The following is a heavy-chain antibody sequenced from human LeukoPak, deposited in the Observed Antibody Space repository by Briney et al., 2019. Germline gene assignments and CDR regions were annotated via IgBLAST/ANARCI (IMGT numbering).Heavy chain of an antibody. J-gene: IGHJ5*02. Sequence: PAGALRLSCTTSGLTFSSYNMNWVRLAPGKRPEWVAYISAHDTTKYYAASVKGRFTISRDNAKKSLFLQMNSLRAEDTAVYYCAAASAFSSSWRSWGQGTVVSVSS. V-gene: IGHV3-48*01. CDR3: AAASAFSSSWRS. D-gene: IGHD6-13*01. CDR2: ISAHDTTK. CDR1: GLTFSSYN.